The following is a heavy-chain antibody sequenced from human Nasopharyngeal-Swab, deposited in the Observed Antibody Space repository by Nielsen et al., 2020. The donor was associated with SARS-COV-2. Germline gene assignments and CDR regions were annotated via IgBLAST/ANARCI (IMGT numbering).Heavy chain of an antibody. CDR1: AFTFSSYA. D-gene: IGHD4-17*01. Sequence: GGSLRLSCAASAFTFSSYAMHWVRQAPGKGLEWLAVIWYDGSNKYYADSVKGRFTISRDNSNNTLYLQMNSLRDEDTAVYFCAKGPNAYGEEPHYYGMDVWGQGTTVIVSS. CDR3: AKGPNAYGEEPHYYGMDV. J-gene: IGHJ6*02. CDR2: IWYDGSNK. V-gene: IGHV3-33*03.